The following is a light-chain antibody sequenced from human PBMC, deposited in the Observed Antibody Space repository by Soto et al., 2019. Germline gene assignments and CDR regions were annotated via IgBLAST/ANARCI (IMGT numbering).Light chain of an antibody. V-gene: IGKV1-6*01. Sequence: AIQMTQSPSSLSASVGDRVTITCRASQGIRNDLGWYQQKPGKAPRLLIYAASSLQIGVPSRFSGTGSGTDLTLPITSLQPEDIATYYCLQDYTYPRTFGQGTKVEIK. CDR2: AAS. CDR1: QGIRND. J-gene: IGKJ1*01. CDR3: LQDYTYPRT.